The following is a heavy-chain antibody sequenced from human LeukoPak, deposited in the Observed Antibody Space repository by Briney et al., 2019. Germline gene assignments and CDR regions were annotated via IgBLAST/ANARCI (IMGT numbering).Heavy chain of an antibody. J-gene: IGHJ4*02. Sequence: ASVKVSCKASGYIFTGYYIHWVRQVPGQGPEWMGIIDPNGGSTSYALKFQGRLTLNRDTSTSTVFMDLSSLRSEDTSIYYCVRIGYSSGWYSGPYDYWGQGTLVTVSS. CDR2: IDPNGGST. CDR1: GYIFTGYY. V-gene: IGHV1-46*01. D-gene: IGHD6-19*01. CDR3: VRIGYSSGWYSGPYDY.